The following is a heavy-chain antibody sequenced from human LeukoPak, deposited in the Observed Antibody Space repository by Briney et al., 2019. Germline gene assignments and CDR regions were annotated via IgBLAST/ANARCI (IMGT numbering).Heavy chain of an antibody. Sequence: SETLSLTCSVSGGSISGHYWSWIRQPPGKGLEWIGYIYYTGSTNYNPSLKSRVTISVDTSKNQFSLNLSSVTAADTAVYYCARGVAAAPVWYFDLWGRGTLVTVSS. J-gene: IGHJ2*01. CDR3: ARGVAAAPVWYFDL. CDR1: GGSISGHY. D-gene: IGHD6-13*01. CDR2: IYYTGST. V-gene: IGHV4-59*11.